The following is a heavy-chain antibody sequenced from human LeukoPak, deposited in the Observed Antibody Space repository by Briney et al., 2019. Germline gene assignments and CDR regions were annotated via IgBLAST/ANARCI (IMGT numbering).Heavy chain of an antibody. D-gene: IGHD6-13*01. J-gene: IGHJ4*02. CDR3: AREGSGSSWYYTAYYFDY. CDR1: GGSVSSGSYY. CDR2: IYCSGST. Sequence: SETLSLTCTVSGGSVSSGSYYRSWIRQPPGKGLEWIGYIYCSGSTNYNPSLKSRVTISVDTSKNQSSLKLSSVTAADTAVYYCAREGSGSSWYYTAYYFDYWGQGTLVTVSS. V-gene: IGHV4-61*01.